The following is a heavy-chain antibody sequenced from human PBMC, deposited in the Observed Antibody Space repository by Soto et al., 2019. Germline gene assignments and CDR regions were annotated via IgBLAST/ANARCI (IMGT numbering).Heavy chain of an antibody. CDR2: ISTTSTYI. J-gene: IGHJ6*01. D-gene: IGHD3-10*02. V-gene: IGHV3-21*01. Sequence: EVQLVESGGGLVKPGGSLRLSCAASGFTCSGDAMNWVRQSPGKGLEWVSSISTTSTYIYYADSVKGRFTISRDNANNSLHLQMNDLRAEDTAVYYCARDYVMDVW. CDR3: ARDYVMDV. CDR1: GFTCSGDA.